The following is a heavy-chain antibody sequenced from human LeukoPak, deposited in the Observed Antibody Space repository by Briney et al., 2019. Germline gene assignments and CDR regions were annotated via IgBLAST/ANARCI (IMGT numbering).Heavy chain of an antibody. CDR2: ISSSGTTI. D-gene: IGHD3-16*02. J-gene: IGHJ3*02. V-gene: IGHV3-48*03. CDR1: GFTFSHYG. Sequence: GGSLRLSCAASGFTFSHYGMHWVRQAPGKGLEWVSYISSSGTTIYYPDSVRGRFTISRDNAKNSLYLQMNSLRAEDTAVYYCARESRLVTDAFDIWGQGTMVTVSS. CDR3: ARESRLVTDAFDI.